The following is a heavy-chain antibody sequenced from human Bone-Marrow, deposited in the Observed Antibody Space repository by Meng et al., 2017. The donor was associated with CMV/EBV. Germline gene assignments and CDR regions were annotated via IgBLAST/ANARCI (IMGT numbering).Heavy chain of an antibody. J-gene: IGHJ4*02. CDR3: AAAALKLVGYRPNQ. Sequence: SVKVSCKASGSTFTSSAVQWVRQARGQRLEWIGWIVVGSGNTNYAQKFQERVTITRDMSTSAAYMELSSLRSEDTAVYYCAAAALKLVGYRPNQWGQGTLVTVSS. D-gene: IGHD2-15*01. CDR2: IVVGSGNT. CDR1: GSTFTSSA. V-gene: IGHV1-58*01.